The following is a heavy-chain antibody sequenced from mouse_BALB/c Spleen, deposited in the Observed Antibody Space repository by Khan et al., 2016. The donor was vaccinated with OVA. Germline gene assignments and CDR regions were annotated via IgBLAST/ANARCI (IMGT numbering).Heavy chain of an antibody. CDR2: IYPSDSYI. CDR1: GYTFTNSW. CDR3: TREGVDGSSFDY. Sequence: QVQLQQPGTELVRPGASVKLSCKASGYTFTNSWINWVKQRPGQGLEWIGNIYPSDSYINYNPKFRDKATLTLDKSITTAYTHRSSPISEDAAVNYCTREGVDGSSFDYWGQGTPVTVSA. V-gene: IGHV1-69*02. J-gene: IGHJ3*01. D-gene: IGHD2-3*01.